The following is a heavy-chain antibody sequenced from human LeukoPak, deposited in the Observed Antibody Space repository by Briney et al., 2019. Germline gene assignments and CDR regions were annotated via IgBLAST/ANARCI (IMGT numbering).Heavy chain of an antibody. CDR2: IYYSGST. D-gene: IGHD3-10*02. CDR3: ARALVRGVIGWFDP. Sequence: SETLSLTCTVSGGSISSYYWSWIRQPPGKGLEWIGYIYYSGSTNYNPSPKSRVTISVDTSKNQFSLKLSSVTAADTAVYYCARALVRGVIGWFDPWGQGTLVTVSS. J-gene: IGHJ5*02. V-gene: IGHV4-59*01. CDR1: GGSISSYY.